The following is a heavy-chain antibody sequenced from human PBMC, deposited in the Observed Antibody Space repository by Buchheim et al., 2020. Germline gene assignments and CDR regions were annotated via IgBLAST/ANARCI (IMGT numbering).Heavy chain of an antibody. CDR2: ISYDGSNK. J-gene: IGHJ6*02. Sequence: QVQLVESGGGVVQPGRSLRLSCAASGFTFSSYGMHWVRQAPGKGLEWVAVISYDGSNKYYADSVKGRFTISRDNSKNMLYLQMNSLRAEDTAVYYCAKQTKIYYYYYGMDVWGQGTT. V-gene: IGHV3-30*18. CDR1: GFTFSSYG. CDR3: AKQTKIYYYYYGMDV.